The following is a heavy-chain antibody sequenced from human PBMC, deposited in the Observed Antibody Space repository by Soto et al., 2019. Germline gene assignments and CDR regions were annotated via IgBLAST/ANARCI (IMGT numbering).Heavy chain of an antibody. V-gene: IGHV3-48*02. CDR3: ARDRITMVRGDQKGAAFDI. J-gene: IGHJ3*02. CDR1: GFTFSSYS. D-gene: IGHD3-10*01. CDR2: ISSSSSTI. Sequence: GGSLRLSCAASGFTFSSYSMNWVRQAPGKGLEWVSYISSSSSTIYYADSVKGRFTISRDNAKNSLYLQMNSLRDEDTAVYYCARDRITMVRGDQKGAAFDIWGQGTMVTVSS.